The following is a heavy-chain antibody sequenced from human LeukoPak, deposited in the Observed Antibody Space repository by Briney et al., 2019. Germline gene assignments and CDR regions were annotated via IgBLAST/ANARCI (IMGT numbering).Heavy chain of an antibody. CDR2: ISGSGGST. V-gene: IGHV3-23*01. CDR1: GFTFSSYA. D-gene: IGHD6-13*01. J-gene: IGHJ6*03. Sequence: GGSLRLSCAASGFTFSSYAMSWVRQAPGKGLEWVSAISGSGGSTYYADSVKGRFTISRDNSKNTLYLQMNSLRAEDTAVYYCARGDSSSWRTRGYYMDVWGKGTTVTVSS. CDR3: ARGDSSSWRTRGYYMDV.